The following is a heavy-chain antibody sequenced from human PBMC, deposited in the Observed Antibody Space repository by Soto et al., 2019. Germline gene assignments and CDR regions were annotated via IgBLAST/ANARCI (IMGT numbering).Heavy chain of an antibody. CDR3: ARDWLSDSSGYYYYYGMDV. V-gene: IGHV1-18*04. Sequence: QVQLLQSGAEVKKPGASVKVSCKASGYTFTSYGISWVRQAPGQGLEWMGWISAYNGNTNYAQKLQGRVTMTTDTSTSTAYMELRSLSSDDTAVYYCARDWLSDSSGYYYYYGMDVWGQGTTVTVSS. J-gene: IGHJ6*02. CDR1: GYTFTSYG. CDR2: ISAYNGNT. D-gene: IGHD3-22*01.